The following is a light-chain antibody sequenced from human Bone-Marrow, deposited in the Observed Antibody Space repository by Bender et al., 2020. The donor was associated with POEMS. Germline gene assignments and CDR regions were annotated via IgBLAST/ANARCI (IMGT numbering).Light chain of an antibody. CDR2: EDS. CDR1: SNDV. J-gene: IGLJ2*01. CDR3: CSYARSGTI. V-gene: IGLV2-23*02. Sequence: QSALTQPASVSGSPGQSITISCTGASNDVSWYQQHPDKAPKLMIYEDSKRPSGVSNRFSGSKSGNTASLTISGLQPEDEADYYCCSYARSGTIFGGGTKLTVL.